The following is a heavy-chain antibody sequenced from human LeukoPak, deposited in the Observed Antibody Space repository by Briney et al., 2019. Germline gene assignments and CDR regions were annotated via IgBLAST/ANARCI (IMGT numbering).Heavy chain of an antibody. CDR2: IYHSGST. Sequence: SETLSLTCTVSGGSISTYYWSWIRQPPGKGLEWIGYIYHSGSTKYNPSLKSRVTISVDTSKNQFSLKLSSVTAADTAMYYCARVSKVAEFHSNYYMDVWGKGTTVIISS. CDR1: GGSISTYY. D-gene: IGHD6-19*01. J-gene: IGHJ6*03. CDR3: ARVSKVAEFHSNYYMDV. V-gene: IGHV4-59*01.